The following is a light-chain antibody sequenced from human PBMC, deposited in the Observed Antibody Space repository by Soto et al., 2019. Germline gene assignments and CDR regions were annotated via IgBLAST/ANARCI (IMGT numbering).Light chain of an antibody. Sequence: EIVLTQSPATLSLSPGERATPSCRASQSVSNYLAWYQQRRGQAPRLLIYDASNRATGIPARFSGSGSGTDFSLTISSLEPEDFAVYYCQQRSSWPLTFGGGTKVDIK. V-gene: IGKV3-11*01. CDR2: DAS. CDR1: QSVSNY. CDR3: QQRSSWPLT. J-gene: IGKJ4*01.